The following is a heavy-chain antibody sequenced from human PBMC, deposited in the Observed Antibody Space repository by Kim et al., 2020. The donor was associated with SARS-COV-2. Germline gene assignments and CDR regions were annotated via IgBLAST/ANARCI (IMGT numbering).Heavy chain of an antibody. CDR3: AREGGSDY. CDR2: ISPSSSAI. Sequence: GGSLRLSCAASGFTFRSYSMNWVRQAPGKGLEWVSYISPSSSAIYYAESVKGRFTISRDDAKSSVSLQMNSLRDEDTAVYYCAREGGSDYWGQGTLVTVSS. J-gene: IGHJ4*02. V-gene: IGHV3-48*02. CDR1: GFTFRSYS.